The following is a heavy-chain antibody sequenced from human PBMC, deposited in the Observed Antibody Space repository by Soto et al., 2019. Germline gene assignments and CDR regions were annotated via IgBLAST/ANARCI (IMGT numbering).Heavy chain of an antibody. D-gene: IGHD3-9*01. J-gene: IGHJ4*02. CDR1: GGTFDHAA. CDR2: INPMFNST. CDR3: ARQIFAADY. Sequence: QVQLVQSGAEVKKPGSSVKVSCEAPGGTFDHAAITWVRQAPGQGLEWVGGINPMFNSTHYAQKFQGRVTITADAVTSTAFMELRVLTSDDTAVYYCARQIFAADYWGQGTLLVVSS. V-gene: IGHV1-69*01.